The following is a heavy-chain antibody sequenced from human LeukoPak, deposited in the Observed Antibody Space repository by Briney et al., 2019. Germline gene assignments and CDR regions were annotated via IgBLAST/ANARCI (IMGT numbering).Heavy chain of an antibody. CDR3: ARDTDGGSAIDY. D-gene: IGHD1-26*01. CDR1: GYTFSSYG. Sequence: GGSLRLSCAASGYTFSSYGMHWVRQAPGKGLEWVAVIWYDGSNKYYADSVKGRFTISRDNSKNTLYLQMNSLRAEDTAVYYCARDTDGGSAIDYWGQGTLVPSPQ. V-gene: IGHV3-33*01. CDR2: IWYDGSNK. J-gene: IGHJ4*02.